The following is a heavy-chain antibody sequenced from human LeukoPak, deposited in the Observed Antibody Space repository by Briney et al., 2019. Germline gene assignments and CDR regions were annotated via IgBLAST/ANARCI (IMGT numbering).Heavy chain of an antibody. V-gene: IGHV4-39*01. D-gene: IGHD1-1*01. CDR1: GGSISSSSYY. CDR3: ARRPVQARPYGMDV. Sequence: SETLSLTCTVSGGSISSSSYYWGWIRQPPGTGLEWLGSIYYSGSTYYNPSLKSRVTISVDTSKNQFSLKLSSVTAADTAVYYCARRPVQARPYGMDVWGQGTTVTVSS. CDR2: IYYSGST. J-gene: IGHJ6*02.